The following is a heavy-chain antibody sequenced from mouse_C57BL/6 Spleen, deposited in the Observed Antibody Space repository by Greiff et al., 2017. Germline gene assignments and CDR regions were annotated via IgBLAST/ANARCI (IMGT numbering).Heavy chain of an antibody. CDR3: AKGTGTWFAY. CDR1: GFTFSDYG. J-gene: IGHJ3*01. D-gene: IGHD4-1*01. Sequence: EVHLVESGGGLVKPGGSLKLSCAASGFTFSDYGMHWVRQAPEKGLEWVAYISSGSSTIYYADTVKGRFTISRDNAKNTLFLQMTSLRSEDTAMYYCAKGTGTWFAYWGQWALVTVSA. CDR2: ISSGSSTI. V-gene: IGHV5-17*01.